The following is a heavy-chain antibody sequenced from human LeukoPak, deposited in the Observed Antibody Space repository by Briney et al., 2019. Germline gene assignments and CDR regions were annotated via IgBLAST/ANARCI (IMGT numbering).Heavy chain of an antibody. CDR2: IYYSGSI. D-gene: IGHD3-22*01. CDR1: GASISSYY. V-gene: IGHV4-59*01. J-gene: IGHJ4*02. Sequence: PSETLSLPCTVSGASISSYYWSWIRQPPGKGLEWIGDIYYSGSIKYNPSLKSRVTMSVDTSKNQFSLKLSSVTAADTAIYYCARENPSGYYNRPIDYWGQGTLVTVSS. CDR3: ARENPSGYYNRPIDY.